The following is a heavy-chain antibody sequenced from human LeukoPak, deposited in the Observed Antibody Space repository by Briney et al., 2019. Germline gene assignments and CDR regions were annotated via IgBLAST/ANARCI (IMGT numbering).Heavy chain of an antibody. CDR1: GFTFDDYG. CDR2: INSDGRST. D-gene: IGHD3-16*01. V-gene: IGHV3-74*01. Sequence: GGSLRLSCAASGFTFDDYGMSWVRQAPGKGVVGVSRINSDGRSTNYADSVKGRFTISRDNAKNTLYLQMNSLRAEDTAVYYCARVRWGGLYYFDYWGQGTLVTVSS. CDR3: ARVRWGGLYYFDY. J-gene: IGHJ4*02.